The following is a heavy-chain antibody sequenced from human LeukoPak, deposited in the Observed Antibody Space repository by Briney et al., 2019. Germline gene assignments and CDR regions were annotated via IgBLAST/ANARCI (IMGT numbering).Heavy chain of an antibody. CDR2: IYYSGST. D-gene: IGHD3-22*01. CDR1: GGSISSYY. J-gene: IGHJ4*02. V-gene: IGHV4-59*08. CDR3: ARHYYESSGYSAFDY. Sequence: SETLSLTCTVSGGSISSYYWSWIRRPPGKGLEWIGYIYYSGSTNYNPSLKSRVTISVDTSKNQFSLKLSSVTAADTAVYYCARHYYESSGYSAFDYWGQGTLVTVSS.